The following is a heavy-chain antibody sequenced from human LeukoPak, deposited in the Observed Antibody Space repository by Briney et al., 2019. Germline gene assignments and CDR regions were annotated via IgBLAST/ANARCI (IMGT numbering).Heavy chain of an antibody. D-gene: IGHD3-22*01. V-gene: IGHV3-21*01. Sequence: GGSLRLSCAVSGLTLSNVWMNWIRQAPGKGLEWVSSFGTRSTSIYHAGSVKGRFAISRDNAKNSLYLQMNSLRAEDTAVYYCAREVSEGFDFWGQGTLVTVSS. CDR3: AREVSEGFDF. J-gene: IGHJ4*02. CDR2: FGTRSTSI. CDR1: GLTLSNVW.